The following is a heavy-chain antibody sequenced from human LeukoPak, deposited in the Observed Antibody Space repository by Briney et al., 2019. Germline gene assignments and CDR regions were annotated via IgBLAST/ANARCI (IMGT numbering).Heavy chain of an antibody. CDR3: ARSYGDYITGAYAFDV. CDR2: IYYSGST. CDR1: GGSISNYY. Sequence: SETLSLTCTVSGGSISNYYWSWIRQPPEKGLEWIGYIYYSGSTNYNPSLKSRLTISVDTSKNQFSLKLSSVTAADTAVYYCARSYGDYITGAYAFDVWGQGTMVAVSS. D-gene: IGHD4-17*01. V-gene: IGHV4-59*08. J-gene: IGHJ3*01.